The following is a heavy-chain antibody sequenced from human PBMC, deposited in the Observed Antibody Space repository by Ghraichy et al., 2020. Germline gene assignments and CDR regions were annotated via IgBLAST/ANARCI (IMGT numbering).Heavy chain of an antibody. J-gene: IGHJ6*01. CDR1: GFIFSSYG. CDR2: MWFDGSNQ. Sequence: GESLTISCTASGFIFSSYGMHWVRQAPGKGLEWVAVMWFDGSNQNYGDSVKGRFTISRDNPKNTLYLQMNSLRAEDTAVYYCARDSASSWRSYNCLDVWGQGTTVTVYS. CDR3: ARDSASSWRSYNCLDV. V-gene: IGHV3-33*08. D-gene: IGHD6-13*01.